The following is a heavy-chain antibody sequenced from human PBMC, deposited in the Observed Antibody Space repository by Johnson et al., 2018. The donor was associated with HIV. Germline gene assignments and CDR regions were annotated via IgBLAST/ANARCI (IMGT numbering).Heavy chain of an antibody. CDR3: AKEKTRMSSTIFIAFDS. Sequence: VQLVESGGGVVQPGRSLRLSCAASGFTFSSYAMHWVRQAPGKGLEWVAVISYDGSNQYYADSVKGRFTISRDNSKNTQYLQMNSLRAEDTAVYYCAKEKTRMSSTIFIAFDSWEQGTMVTVSS. CDR2: ISYDGSNQ. V-gene: IGHV3-30*04. D-gene: IGHD3-9*01. CDR1: GFTFSSYA. J-gene: IGHJ3*02.